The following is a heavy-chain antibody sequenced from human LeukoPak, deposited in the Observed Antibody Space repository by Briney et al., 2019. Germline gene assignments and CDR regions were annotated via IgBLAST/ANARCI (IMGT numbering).Heavy chain of an antibody. V-gene: IGHV4-59*01. D-gene: IGHD3-10*01. CDR1: GGSISSYY. CDR2: IYYSGST. Sequence: SETLSLTCTVSGGSISSYYWSWIRQPPGKGLEWIGYIYYSGSTNYNPSLKSRVTISVDTSKNQFSLKLSSVTAADTAVYYCARVNYYGSAHLDYWGQGTLVTVSS. CDR3: ARVNYYGSAHLDY. J-gene: IGHJ4*02.